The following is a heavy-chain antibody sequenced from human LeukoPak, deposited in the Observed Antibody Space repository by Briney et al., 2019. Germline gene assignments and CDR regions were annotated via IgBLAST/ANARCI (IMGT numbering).Heavy chain of an antibody. V-gene: IGHV3-48*03. J-gene: IGHJ3*02. Sequence: PGGSLRLSCAASGFTFSSSEMSWVRQAPGKGLGWIAYITYNGRSTQYADSVKGRLTISRDNAKNSLYLQLNSLRGEDTAIYYCAREDTTDAFDIWGQGTMVTVSS. CDR1: GFTFSSSE. D-gene: IGHD1-1*01. CDR2: ITYNGRST. CDR3: AREDTTDAFDI.